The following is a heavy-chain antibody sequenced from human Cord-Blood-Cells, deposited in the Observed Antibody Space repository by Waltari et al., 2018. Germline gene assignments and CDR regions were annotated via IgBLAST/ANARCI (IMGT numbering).Heavy chain of an antibody. CDR2: IYYSGST. J-gene: IGHJ4*02. CDR1: GGSISSSSYY. V-gene: IGHV4-39*01. CDR3: ARQRGYGYYFDY. Sequence: QLQLQESGPGLVKPSETLSLTCTVSGGSISSSSYYWGWIRQPPGKGLEWIGGIYYSGSTYYNPSLKSRVTISVDTSKNQFSLKLSSVTAADTAVYYCARQRGYGYYFDYWGQGTLVTVSS. D-gene: IGHD1-1*01.